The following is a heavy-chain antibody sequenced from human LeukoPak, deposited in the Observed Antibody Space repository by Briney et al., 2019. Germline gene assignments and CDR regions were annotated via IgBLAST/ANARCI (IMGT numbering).Heavy chain of an antibody. CDR3: ARAAVTTSRYFQH. CDR2: IYNSGHT. Sequence: SETLSLTCTVSGGSISNYYWSWIRQPPGKGLEWVGYIYNSGHTNYNPSLKSRVTISEDTSKNQLSLKLSSVTAADTAVYYCARAAVTTSRYFQHWGQGTLVTVSS. CDR1: GGSISNYY. D-gene: IGHD4-17*01. V-gene: IGHV4-59*01. J-gene: IGHJ1*01.